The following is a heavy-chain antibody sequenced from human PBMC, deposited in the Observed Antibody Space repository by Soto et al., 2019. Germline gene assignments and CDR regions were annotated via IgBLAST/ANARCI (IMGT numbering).Heavy chain of an antibody. CDR2: IYYSGST. J-gene: IGHJ5*02. Sequence: PSETLSLTCTVSGGSISSGDYYWSWIRQPPGKGLEWIGYIYYSGSTYYNPSLKSRVTISVDTSKNQFSLKLSSVTAADTAVYYCARDGVDCSSTSCEKWFDPWGQRTLVPV. CDR3: ARDGVDCSSTSCEKWFDP. V-gene: IGHV4-30-4*01. CDR1: GGSISSGDYY. D-gene: IGHD2-2*01.